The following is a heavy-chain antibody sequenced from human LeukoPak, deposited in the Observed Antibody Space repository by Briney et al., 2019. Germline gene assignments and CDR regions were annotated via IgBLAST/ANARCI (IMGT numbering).Heavy chain of an antibody. CDR3: ARGIVVVPAAIGGRRDWFDP. Sequence: EASVKVSCKASGYTFTSYDINWVRQATGQGLEWMGWMNPNSGNTGYAQKFQGRVTMTRNTSISTAYMELSSLRSEDTAVHYCARGIVVVPAAIGGRRDWFDPWGQGTLVTVSS. CDR2: MNPNSGNT. J-gene: IGHJ5*02. V-gene: IGHV1-8*01. CDR1: GYTFTSYD. D-gene: IGHD2-2*01.